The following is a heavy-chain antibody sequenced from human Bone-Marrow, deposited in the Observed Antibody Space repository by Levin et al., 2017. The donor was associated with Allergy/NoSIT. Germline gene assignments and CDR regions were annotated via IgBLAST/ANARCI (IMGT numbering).Heavy chain of an antibody. CDR1: GGSVSGYY. CDR2: IYYRGNT. CDR3: ARDWKGGIRGDEALNAFDV. V-gene: IGHV4-59*02. D-gene: IGHD2-21*02. Sequence: SETLSLTCIVSGGSVSGYYWSWIRQPPGKGLEWIGYIYYRGNTNYNPSLKSRLTLSVDTSRNQSSLVLCSVCAAGTAVYYCARDWKGGIRGDEALNAFDVWGQGTMVTVSS. J-gene: IGHJ3*01.